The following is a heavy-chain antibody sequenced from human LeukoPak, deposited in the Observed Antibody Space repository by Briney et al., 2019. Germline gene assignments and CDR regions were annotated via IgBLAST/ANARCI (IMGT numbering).Heavy chain of an antibody. J-gene: IGHJ4*02. CDR1: VYTFTGHY. CDR2: IYPNSGGT. Sequence: ASVKVSCKVSVYTFTGHYMHWVRQAPGQGLEWMGWIYPNSGGTNYAQKFQGRVTMTRDTSISTAYMELSRLRSDDTAVYYCARVVGYGDYPFDYWGQGTLVTVSS. V-gene: IGHV1-2*02. CDR3: ARVVGYGDYPFDY. D-gene: IGHD4-17*01.